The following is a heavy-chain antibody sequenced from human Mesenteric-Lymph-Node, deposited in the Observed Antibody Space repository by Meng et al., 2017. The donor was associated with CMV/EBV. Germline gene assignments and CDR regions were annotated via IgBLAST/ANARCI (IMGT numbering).Heavy chain of an antibody. CDR2: ISSSSSYI. D-gene: IGHD6-13*01. CDR3: ARGGSGIAAYYFDY. CDR1: GFTFSSYS. J-gene: IGHJ4*02. V-gene: IGHV3-21*01. Sequence: GESLKISCAASGFTFSSYSMNWVRQAPGEGLEWVSSISSSSSYIYYADSVKGRFTISRDNAKNSLYLQMNSLRAEDTAVYYCARGGSGIAAYYFDYWGQGTLVTVSS.